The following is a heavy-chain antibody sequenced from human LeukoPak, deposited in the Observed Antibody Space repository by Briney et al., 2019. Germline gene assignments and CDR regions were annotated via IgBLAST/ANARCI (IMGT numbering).Heavy chain of an antibody. V-gene: IGHV3-23*01. D-gene: IGHD5-12*01. J-gene: IGHJ6*03. CDR3: AIRGYSGYDYFYYMDV. Sequence: GGSLRLSCAASGFTFSSYAMGWVRQGPGKGLEWVSAISGSGGSTYYADSVKGRFTISRDNSKNTLYLQMNSLRAEDTAVYYCAIRGYSGYDYFYYMDVWGKGTTVTVSS. CDR2: ISGSGGST. CDR1: GFTFSSYA.